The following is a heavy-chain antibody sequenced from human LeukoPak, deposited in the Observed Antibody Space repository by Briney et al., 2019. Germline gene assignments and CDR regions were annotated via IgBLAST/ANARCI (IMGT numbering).Heavy chain of an antibody. Sequence: RTSETLTLTCAVYGGSFSGYYWSWIRPRPGKGLEWIGEINHSGSTNYNTSLKRRVTISVDTSKNQFSLKLSPVTGADAAVYYCARNLYYDFWSGYNDYWGQGTLVTVS. CDR2: INHSGST. J-gene: IGHJ4*02. D-gene: IGHD3-3*01. CDR3: ARNLYYDFWSGYNDY. CDR1: GGSFSGYY. V-gene: IGHV4-34*01.